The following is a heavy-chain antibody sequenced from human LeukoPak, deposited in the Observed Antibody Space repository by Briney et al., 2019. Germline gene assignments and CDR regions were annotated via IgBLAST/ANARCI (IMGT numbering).Heavy chain of an antibody. CDR1: GGSISTSY. V-gene: IGHV4-59*01. CDR2: IYYSGST. CDR3: ARGPQYCSDGSCYSYAFDI. J-gene: IGHJ3*02. Sequence: SETLSLTCTVSGGSISTSYWSWIRQPPGKGLEWIGYIYYSGSTNYNPSLKSRVTISVDTSKNQFFLKLSSVTAADTAVYYCARGPQYCSDGSCYSYAFDIWGQGTMVTVSS. D-gene: IGHD2-15*01.